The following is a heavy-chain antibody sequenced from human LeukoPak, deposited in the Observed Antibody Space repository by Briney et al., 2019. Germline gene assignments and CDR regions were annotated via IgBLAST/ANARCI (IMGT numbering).Heavy chain of an antibody. CDR3: ARDHYGSGSPDAFDI. J-gene: IGHJ3*02. Sequence: EASVKVSCKASGGTFSSYAISWVRQAPGQGLEWMGRIIPILGIANYAQKFQGRVTITADKSTSTAYMELSSLRSEDTAVYYCARDHYGSGSPDAFDIWGQGTMVTVSS. CDR1: GGTFSSYA. V-gene: IGHV1-69*04. D-gene: IGHD3-10*01. CDR2: IIPILGIA.